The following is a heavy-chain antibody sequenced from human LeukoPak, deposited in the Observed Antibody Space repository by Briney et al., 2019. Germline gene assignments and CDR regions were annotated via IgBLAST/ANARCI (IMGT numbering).Heavy chain of an antibody. CDR3: ARGDCSSTICYSPMDV. J-gene: IGHJ6*03. Sequence: SETLSLTCTVSGYSISSGYYWGWIRQPPGKGLEWIGSIYRTGSTNYNPSLKSRVTISLDTSKNQFSLKVSSVTAADTAVYYCARGDCSSTICYSPMDVWGKGTTVTVSS. CDR1: GYSISSGYY. D-gene: IGHD2-2*01. V-gene: IGHV4-38-2*02. CDR2: IYRTGST.